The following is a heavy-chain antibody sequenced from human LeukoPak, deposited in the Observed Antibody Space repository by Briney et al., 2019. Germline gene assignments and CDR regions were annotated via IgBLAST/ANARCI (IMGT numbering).Heavy chain of an antibody. CDR1: GYTFTGYY. J-gene: IGHJ4*02. CDR2: INPNSGGT. CDR3: ARAPAPNSSSWYRAVSFLRTAFDC. Sequence: ASVKVSCKASGYTFTGYYMHWVRQAPGQGLEWMGWINPNSGGTKYAQKFQGRVTMTRDTSISTAYMELSRLRSDDTAVYYCARAPAPNSSSWYRAVSFLRTAFDCWGQGTLVTVSS. D-gene: IGHD6-13*01. V-gene: IGHV1-2*02.